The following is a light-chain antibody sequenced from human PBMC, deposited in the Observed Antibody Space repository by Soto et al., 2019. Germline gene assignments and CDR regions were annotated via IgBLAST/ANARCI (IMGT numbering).Light chain of an antibody. CDR1: SSDVGAYNY. CDR2: GVS. Sequence: QSALTQPASVSGSPGQSITISCTGTSSDVGAYNYVSWYQQHPGKAPKLMIYGVSNRPSGISNRFSGSKSGITASLTISGLQPEDGADYYCNSYAGNIGYVFGTGTKLTVL. CDR3: NSYAGNIGYV. V-gene: IGLV2-14*03. J-gene: IGLJ1*01.